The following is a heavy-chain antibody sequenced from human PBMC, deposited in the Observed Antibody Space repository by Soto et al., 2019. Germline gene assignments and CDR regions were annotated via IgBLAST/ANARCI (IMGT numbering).Heavy chain of an antibody. J-gene: IGHJ5*02. D-gene: IGHD3-22*01. V-gene: IGHV1-2*02. CDR2: IIPNDGGT. CDR1: GYSFTDHY. Sequence: QVQLVESGAEVKKPGASVKISCKASGYSFTDHYIHWIRQAPGQGFERMGWIIPNDGGTKYAQKFQDRINMTRDTSITTAYMDLSRLRSDDTAVYYCARGAFDRSGNYLAGWFDPWGQGTLVTVSS. CDR3: ARGAFDRSGNYLAGWFDP.